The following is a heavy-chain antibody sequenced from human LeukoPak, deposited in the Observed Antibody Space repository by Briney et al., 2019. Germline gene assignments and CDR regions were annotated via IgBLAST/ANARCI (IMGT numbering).Heavy chain of an antibody. CDR1: GCSIYNYY. D-gene: IGHD3-16*01. Sequence: PSATLSLTCTASGCSIYNYYWGWIRQAAGKGLEWIGRIYTSGSIDYNPSLNSRVTISVDTSTSQFSLNLKSVTAADTAVYYCARESKEYDGDAYQLDYWGRGTLVTVSS. V-gene: IGHV4-4*07. CDR3: ARESKEYDGDAYQLDY. CDR2: IYTSGSI. J-gene: IGHJ4*02.